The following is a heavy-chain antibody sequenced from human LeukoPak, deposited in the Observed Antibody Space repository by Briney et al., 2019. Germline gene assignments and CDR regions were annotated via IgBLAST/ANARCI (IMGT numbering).Heavy chain of an antibody. CDR1: GFTFSTYW. D-gene: IGHD6-13*01. Sequence: QPGGSLRLSCAASGFTFSTYWMSWVRQAPGKGLEWVANIKQDGSEKYYVDSVKGRFTISRDNAKNSLYLQMNSLRAEDTAVYYCARNHDPSYSSSLPYYFDHWGQGTLVTVSS. CDR3: ARNHDPSYSSSLPYYFDH. V-gene: IGHV3-7*04. CDR2: IKQDGSEK. J-gene: IGHJ4*02.